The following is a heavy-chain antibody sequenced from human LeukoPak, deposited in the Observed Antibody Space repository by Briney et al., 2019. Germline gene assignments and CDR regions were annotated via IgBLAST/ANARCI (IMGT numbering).Heavy chain of an antibody. CDR2: IIPIFGTA. J-gene: IGHJ4*02. Sequence: SVKVSCKASGGTFSSYAISWVRQDPGQGLEWMGGIIPIFGTANYAQKFQGRVTITTDESTSTAYMELSSLRSEDTAVYYCARDVNPHTYYYDSSGYYPQVGFDYWGQGTLVTVSS. CDR1: GGTFSSYA. V-gene: IGHV1-69*05. D-gene: IGHD3-22*01. CDR3: ARDVNPHTYYYDSSGYYPQVGFDY.